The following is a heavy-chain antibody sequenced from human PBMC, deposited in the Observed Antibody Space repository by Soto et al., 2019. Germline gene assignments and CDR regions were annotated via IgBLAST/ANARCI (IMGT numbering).Heavy chain of an antibody. D-gene: IGHD3-22*01. CDR2: INHSGST. CDR1: GGSFSGYY. J-gene: IGHJ4*02. Sequence: SETLSLTCAVYGGSFSGYYWSWIRQPPGKGLEWTGEINHSGSTNYNPSLKSRVTISVDTSKNQFSLKLSSVTAADTALYYCASLSTMIVVVSDYWGQGTLVTVSS. V-gene: IGHV4-34*01. CDR3: ASLSTMIVVVSDY.